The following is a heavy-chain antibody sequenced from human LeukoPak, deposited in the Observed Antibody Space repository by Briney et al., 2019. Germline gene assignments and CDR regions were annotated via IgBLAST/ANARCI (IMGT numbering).Heavy chain of an antibody. CDR2: IRYDGSNK. D-gene: IGHD6-6*01. Sequence: GGSLRLSCAASGLTFSSYGMHWVRQAPGKGLEWVAFIRYDGSNKYYADSVKGRFTISRDNSKNTLYLQMNSLRAEDTAVYYCAKDHWGAARPVYFDYWGQGTLVTVSS. CDR3: AKDHWGAARPVYFDY. CDR1: GLTFSSYG. J-gene: IGHJ4*02. V-gene: IGHV3-30*02.